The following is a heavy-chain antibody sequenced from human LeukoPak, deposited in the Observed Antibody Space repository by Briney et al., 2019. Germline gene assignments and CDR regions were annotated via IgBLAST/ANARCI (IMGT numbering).Heavy chain of an antibody. J-gene: IGHJ4*02. CDR2: IYDSGIA. CDR3: ARDQASTTVTTGAVDY. D-gene: IGHD4-17*01. V-gene: IGHV4-30-4*07. Sequence: SETLSLTCVVSGDSITSGGYSWSWIRQPPGKGLEWVGYIYDSGIAFYNPSLKSRVTMSVDTSKNHFFLNLRSVTAADTAVYYCARDQASTTVTTGAVDYWGQGTLVTVSS. CDR1: GDSITSGGYS.